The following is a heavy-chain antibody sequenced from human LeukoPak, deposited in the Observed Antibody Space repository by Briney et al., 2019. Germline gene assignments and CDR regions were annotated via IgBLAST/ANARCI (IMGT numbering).Heavy chain of an antibody. V-gene: IGHV4-30-2*01. CDR2: IYHSGST. Sequence: SETLSLTYTVSGGSISSGGYYWSWIRQPPGKGLEWIGYIYHSGSTYYNPSLKSRVTISVDRSKNQFSLKLSSVTAADTAVYYCARDPSPLSGDPFDYWGQGTLVTVSS. D-gene: IGHD7-27*01. CDR1: GGSISSGGYY. J-gene: IGHJ4*02. CDR3: ARDPSPLSGDPFDY.